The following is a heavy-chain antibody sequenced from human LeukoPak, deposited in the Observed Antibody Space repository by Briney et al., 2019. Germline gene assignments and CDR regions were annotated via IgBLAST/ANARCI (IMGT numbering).Heavy chain of an antibody. CDR2: ISYDGSNK. D-gene: IGHD1-1*01. CDR3: AKILSGWNAPFDY. CDR1: GFTFSSYG. J-gene: IGHJ4*02. Sequence: GGSLRLSCAASGFTFSSYGMHWVRQAPGKGLEWVAVISYDGSNKYYADSVKGRFTISRDNSKNTLYLQMNSLRADDTAVFYCAKILSGWNAPFDYWGQGTLVTVSS. V-gene: IGHV3-30*18.